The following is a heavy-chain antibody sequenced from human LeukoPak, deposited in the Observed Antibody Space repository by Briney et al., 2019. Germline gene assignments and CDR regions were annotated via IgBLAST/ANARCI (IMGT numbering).Heavy chain of an antibody. Sequence: GGSLRLSCAASGFTFRSFGMHWVRQAPGKGLEWVAIIWYDGSDKYYADSVKSRFTVSRDNSKNTLHLQVNSLRAEDTAVYYCARDRGTTSSAGYYFDMWGQGALVTVSS. V-gene: IGHV3-33*01. D-gene: IGHD6-6*01. J-gene: IGHJ4*02. CDR3: ARDRGTTSSAGYYFDM. CDR2: IWYDGSDK. CDR1: GFTFRSFG.